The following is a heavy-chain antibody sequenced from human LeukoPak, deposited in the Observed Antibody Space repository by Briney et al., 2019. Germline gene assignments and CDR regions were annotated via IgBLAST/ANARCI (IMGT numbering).Heavy chain of an antibody. Sequence: PSETLSVTCTVSGGSISSYYWSWIRQPPGKGLEWIGYIYYSGSTNYNPSLKSRVTISVDTSKNQFSLKLSSVTAADTAVYYCARFIAAGSFDYWGQGTLVTVSS. CDR3: ARFIAAGSFDY. V-gene: IGHV4-59*01. J-gene: IGHJ4*02. D-gene: IGHD6-13*01. CDR2: IYYSGST. CDR1: GGSISSYY.